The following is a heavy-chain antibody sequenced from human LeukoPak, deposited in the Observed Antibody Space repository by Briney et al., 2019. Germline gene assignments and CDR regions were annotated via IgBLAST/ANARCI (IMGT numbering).Heavy chain of an antibody. V-gene: IGHV1-8*01. D-gene: IGHD3-10*01. CDR1: GYTFTSYD. Sequence: ASVKVSCKASGYTFTSYDINWVRQATGQGREWMGWMNPNSGNTVCAQKFQGRVTMTRNTSISTAYMELSSLRSEDTAVYYCARAMAMVRGVIGPYYFDYWGQGTLVTVSS. CDR2: MNPNSGNT. J-gene: IGHJ4*02. CDR3: ARAMAMVRGVIGPYYFDY.